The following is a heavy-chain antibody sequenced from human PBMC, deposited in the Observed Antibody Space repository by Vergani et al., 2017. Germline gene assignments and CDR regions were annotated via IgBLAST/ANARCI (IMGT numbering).Heavy chain of an antibody. CDR2: ISAYNGNT. CDR1: GYTFTSYY. Sequence: QVQLVQSGAEVKKPGASVKVSCKASGYTFTSYYMHWVRQAPGQGLEWMGWISAYNGNTNYAQKLQGRVTMTTDTSTSTAYMELRSLRSDDTAVYYCARDTGYYDSSGYYYGWFDPWGQGTLVTVSS. J-gene: IGHJ5*02. CDR3: ARDTGYYDSSGYYYGWFDP. D-gene: IGHD3-22*01. V-gene: IGHV1-18*04.